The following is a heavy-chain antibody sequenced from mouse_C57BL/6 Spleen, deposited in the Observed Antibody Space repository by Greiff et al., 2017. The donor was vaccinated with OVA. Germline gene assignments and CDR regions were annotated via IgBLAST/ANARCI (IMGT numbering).Heavy chain of an antibody. V-gene: IGHV10-1*01. CDR1: GFSFNTYA. Sequence: EVHLVESGGGLVQPKGSLKLSCAASGFSFNTYAMNWVRQAPGKGLEWVARIRSKSNNYATYYADSVKDRFTISRDDSESMLYLQMNNLKTEDTAMYYCVRHDPYDYDVTDYWGQGTSVTVSS. D-gene: IGHD2-4*01. CDR3: VRHDPYDYDVTDY. CDR2: IRSKSNNYAT. J-gene: IGHJ4*01.